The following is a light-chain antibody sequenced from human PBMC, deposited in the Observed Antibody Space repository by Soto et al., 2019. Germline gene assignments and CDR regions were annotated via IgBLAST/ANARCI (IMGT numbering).Light chain of an antibody. CDR3: QQYHDYPT. CDR2: GAS. V-gene: IGKV1-5*01. J-gene: IGKJ1*01. Sequence: DIQMTQSPSTLSASVGDRVTITCRASQSISSWLAWYQQNPGKAPNLLIYGASDLESGAPSRFRGRGSGTDFTRTVSSLQSDDFATYYCQQYHDYPTFGQGTNVEIK. CDR1: QSISSW.